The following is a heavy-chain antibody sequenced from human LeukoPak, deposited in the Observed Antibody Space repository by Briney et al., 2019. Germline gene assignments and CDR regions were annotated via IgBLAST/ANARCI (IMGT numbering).Heavy chain of an antibody. Sequence: GXXXMGWMNPNIINTGYAQKFQGRVTMTRNTSISTAYMELSSLRSEDTAVYYCARGTVGVTNFDYWGQGTLVTVSS. CDR2: MNPNIINT. J-gene: IGHJ4*02. CDR3: ARGTVGVTNFDY. V-gene: IGHV1-8*01. D-gene: IGHD1-26*01.